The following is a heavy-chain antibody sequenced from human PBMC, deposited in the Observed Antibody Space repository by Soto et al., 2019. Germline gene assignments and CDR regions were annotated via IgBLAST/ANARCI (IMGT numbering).Heavy chain of an antibody. Sequence: ASVKVYCKASGGTFSSYAISWVRQAPGQGLEWMGGIIPIFGTANYAQKFQGRVTITADESTSTAYMELSSLRSEDTAVYYCARAGYYDSGGDYWGQGTLVTVSS. CDR3: ARAGYYDSGGDY. CDR2: IIPIFGTA. D-gene: IGHD3-22*01. J-gene: IGHJ4*02. V-gene: IGHV1-69*13. CDR1: GGTFSSYA.